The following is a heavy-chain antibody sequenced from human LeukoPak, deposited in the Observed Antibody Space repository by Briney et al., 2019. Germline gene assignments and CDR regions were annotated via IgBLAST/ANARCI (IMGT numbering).Heavy chain of an antibody. V-gene: IGHV4-34*01. J-gene: IGHJ6*03. CDR1: GGSFSGYY. D-gene: IGHD1-1*01. CDR2: INHSGST. CDR3: ANVNWAPYYYYMDV. Sequence: SETLSLTCAVYGGSFSGYYWSWIRQPPGKGLEWIGEINHSGSTNYNPSLKSRVTISVDTSKNQFSLKLSSVTAADTAVYYCANVNWAPYYYYMDVWGKGTTVTVSS.